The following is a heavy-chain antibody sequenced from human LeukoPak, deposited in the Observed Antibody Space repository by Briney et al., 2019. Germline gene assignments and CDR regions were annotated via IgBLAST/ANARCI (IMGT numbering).Heavy chain of an antibody. J-gene: IGHJ4*02. V-gene: IGHV4-59*01. CDR2: IYYSGST. CDR1: GGSISSYY. Sequence: PSETLSLTCTVSGGSISSYYRSWIRQPPGKGLEWIGYIYYSGSTNYNPSLKSRVTILVDTSKNQFSLKVSSVIAADTAVYYCARGRSGTLIQDFEYWGQGTLVTVSS. D-gene: IGHD3-16*01. CDR3: ARGRSGTLIQDFEY.